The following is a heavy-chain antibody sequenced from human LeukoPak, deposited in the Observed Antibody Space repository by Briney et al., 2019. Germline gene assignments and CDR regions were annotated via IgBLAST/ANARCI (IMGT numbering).Heavy chain of an antibody. CDR1: GVTFSSYS. J-gene: IGHJ4*02. D-gene: IGHD3-22*01. CDR3: ARLRVYYDSSGYYHDY. V-gene: IGHV3-21*01. Sequence: GGSLRLSCAASGVTFSSYSMNWVRQAPGKGLEWVSSISSSSSYIYYADSVKGRFTISRDNAKNSLYLQMNSLRAEDTAVYYCARLRVYYDSSGYYHDYWGQGTLVTVSS. CDR2: ISSSSSYI.